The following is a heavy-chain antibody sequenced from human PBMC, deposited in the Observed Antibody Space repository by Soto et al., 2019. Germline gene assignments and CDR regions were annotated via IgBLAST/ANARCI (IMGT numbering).Heavy chain of an antibody. V-gene: IGHV3-30*18. D-gene: IGHD6-13*01. CDR3: AKDWGSSGWYNWFDP. Sequence: QVQLVESGGGVVQPGTSLRLSCAASGFTFSTSGMHWVRQAPGKGLEWVAMISHDGGVTYYTDSMQGRFTISRDTPKNTLYLQMNSLRDEDTAIYYCAKDWGSSGWYNWFDPWGQGTRVTVSS. CDR1: GFTFSTSG. J-gene: IGHJ5*02. CDR2: ISHDGGVT.